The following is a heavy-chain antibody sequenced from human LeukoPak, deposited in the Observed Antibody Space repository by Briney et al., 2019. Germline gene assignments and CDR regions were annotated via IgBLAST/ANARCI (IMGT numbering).Heavy chain of an antibody. Sequence: SETLSLTCAVYGGSFSGYYWSWIRQPPGKGLEWIGEINHSGSTNYNPSLKSRVTISVDTSKNQFSLKLSSVTAADTAVYYCARGRFQTYYDFWSGYYTGHYYMDVWGKGTTVTVSS. V-gene: IGHV4-34*01. CDR2: INHSGST. CDR3: ARGRFQTYYDFWSGYYTGHYYMDV. D-gene: IGHD3-3*01. CDR1: GGSFSGYY. J-gene: IGHJ6*03.